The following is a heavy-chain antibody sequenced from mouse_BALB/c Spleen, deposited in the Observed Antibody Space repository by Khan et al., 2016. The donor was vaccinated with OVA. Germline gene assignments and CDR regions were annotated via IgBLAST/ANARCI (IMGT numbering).Heavy chain of an antibody. J-gene: IGHJ1*01. V-gene: IGHV3-5*02. D-gene: IGHD1-1*01. CDR3: ARDYGSLYWYFDV. CDR2: IYYSGTV. Sequence: EVQLQESGPGLVKPSQTVSLTCTVTGISITSGNSRWSWIRQFPGNKLEWIGNIYYSGTVTYNPSLTSRTTITRDTSKNQFFLEMNSLTAEDTATYYCARDYGSLYWYFDVWGAGTTVTVSS. CDR1: GISITSGNSR.